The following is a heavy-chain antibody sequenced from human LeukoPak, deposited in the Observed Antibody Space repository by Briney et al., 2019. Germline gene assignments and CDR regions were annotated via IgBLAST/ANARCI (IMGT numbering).Heavy chain of an antibody. V-gene: IGHV4-59*12. CDR1: GGSISSYY. CDR3: ARRSGYSSSWYLRYYNWFDP. J-gene: IGHJ5*02. D-gene: IGHD6-13*01. CDR2: IYYSGST. Sequence: SETLSLTCTVSGGSISSYYWSWIRQPPGKGLEWIGYIYYSGSTNYNPSLKSRVTISVDTSKNQFSLKLSSVTAADTAVYYCARRSGYSSSWYLRYYNWFDPWGQGTLVTVSS.